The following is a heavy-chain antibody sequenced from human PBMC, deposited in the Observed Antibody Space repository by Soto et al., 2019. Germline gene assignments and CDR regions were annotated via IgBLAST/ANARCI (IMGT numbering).Heavy chain of an antibody. V-gene: IGHV4-39*01. CDR2: IYYSGST. CDR3: ARRSSYGSGHDAFDI. CDR1: GGSISSSSYY. Sequence: SETLSLTCTVSGGSISSSSYYWGWIRQPPGKGLEWIGSIYYSGSTYYNPSLKSRVTISVDTSKNQFSLKRSIVTAADTAVYYCARRSSYGSGHDAFDIWGQGTMVTVSS. J-gene: IGHJ3*02. D-gene: IGHD3-10*01.